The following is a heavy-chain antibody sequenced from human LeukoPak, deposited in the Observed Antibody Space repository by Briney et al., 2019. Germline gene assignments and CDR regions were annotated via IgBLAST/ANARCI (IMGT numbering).Heavy chain of an antibody. CDR1: RFTFSSYE. Sequence: GGSLRLSCAASRFTFSSYEMNWVRQAPGQGLEWVSYISSGGSPVYYADSVKGRFTISRDNAKNSLYLQMNSLRAEDTVIYYCARERAGEDAFDIWGQGTLVTVSS. D-gene: IGHD7-27*01. J-gene: IGHJ3*02. CDR3: ARERAGEDAFDI. V-gene: IGHV3-48*03. CDR2: ISSGGSPV.